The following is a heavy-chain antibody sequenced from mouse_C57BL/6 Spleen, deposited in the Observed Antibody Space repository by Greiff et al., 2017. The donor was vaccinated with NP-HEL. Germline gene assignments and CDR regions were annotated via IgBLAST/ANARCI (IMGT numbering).Heavy chain of an antibody. Sequence: EVQLQQSGPELVKPGASVKISCKASGYTFTDYYMNWVKQSHGKSLEWIGDINPNNGGTSYNQKFKGKATLTVDKSSSTAYMELRSLTSEDSAVYYCARGALIAYWGQGTLVTVSA. CDR1: GYTFTDYY. J-gene: IGHJ3*01. CDR3: ARGALIAY. V-gene: IGHV1-26*01. CDR2: INPNNGGT.